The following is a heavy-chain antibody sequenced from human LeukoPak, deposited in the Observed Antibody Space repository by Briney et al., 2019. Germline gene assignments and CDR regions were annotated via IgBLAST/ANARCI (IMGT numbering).Heavy chain of an antibody. Sequence: GGSLRLSCADSGFTVCRNNMTWVRQTPVKGLQWVSVVTGGGRTDYADSVKGQFTISRDNSKNTLYPQMNGLRADDTAVYYCAKGRMVRGLIIPHDYWGQGTLVAVSS. CDR1: GFTVCRNN. V-gene: IGHV3-53*01. CDR3: AKGRMVRGLIIPHDY. CDR2: VTGGGRT. J-gene: IGHJ4*02. D-gene: IGHD3-10*01.